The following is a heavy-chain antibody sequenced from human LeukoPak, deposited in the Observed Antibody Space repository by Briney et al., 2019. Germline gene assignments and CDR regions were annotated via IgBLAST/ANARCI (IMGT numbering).Heavy chain of an antibody. Sequence: SETLSLTCTVSGHSISSGYYWGWIRQPPGKGLEWIGSIYHSGSTYYNPSLKSRVTISVDTSKNQFSLKLSSVTAADTAVYYCARSQIPVQNIRFLEWPPWGQGTLVTVSS. CDR1: GHSISSGYY. V-gene: IGHV4-38-2*02. D-gene: IGHD3-3*01. J-gene: IGHJ5*02. CDR3: ARSQIPVQNIRFLEWPP. CDR2: IYHSGST.